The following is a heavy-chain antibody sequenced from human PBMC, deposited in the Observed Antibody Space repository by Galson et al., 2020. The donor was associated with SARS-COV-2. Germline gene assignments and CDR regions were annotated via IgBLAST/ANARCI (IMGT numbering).Heavy chain of an antibody. CDR1: GFTISRFW. CDR2: IKPDGSQQ. Sequence: GGSLRLSCVGSGFTISRFWMNWVRQAPGKGLEWVANIKPDGSQQQYMDSVKGRFVISRDNAQNSVDLQMNGLRAEDTAVYYCAKYDVGLPWGQGTMVTLCS. CDR3: AKYDVGLP. D-gene: IGHD3-3*01. J-gene: IGHJ3*01. V-gene: IGHV3-7*01.